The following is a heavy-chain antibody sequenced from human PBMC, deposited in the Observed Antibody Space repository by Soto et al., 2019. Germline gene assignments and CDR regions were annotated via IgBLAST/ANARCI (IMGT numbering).Heavy chain of an antibody. Sequence: SETLSLTCTVSGGSISSGDYYWSWIRQPPGTGLEWIGYIYYSGSTYYNPSLESRVTISVDTSKNQFSLKLSSVAAADTAVYYFARADSSGHSYFDYWGKGSLVTVSS. V-gene: IGHV4-30-4*01. CDR1: GGSISSGDYY. D-gene: IGHD3-22*01. CDR3: ARADSSGHSYFDY. CDR2: IYYSGST. J-gene: IGHJ4*02.